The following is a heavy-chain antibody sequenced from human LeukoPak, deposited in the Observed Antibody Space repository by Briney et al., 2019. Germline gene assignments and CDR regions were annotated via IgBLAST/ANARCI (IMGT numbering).Heavy chain of an antibody. Sequence: ASVKVSCKASGGTFSSYAISWVRQAPGQGLEWMGRIIPILGIANYAQKFQGRVTITADKSTSTAYMELSSLRSEDTAVYYCAASIQLPYWYFDLWGRGTLVTVSS. J-gene: IGHJ2*01. V-gene: IGHV1-69*04. CDR2: IIPILGIA. D-gene: IGHD2-2*01. CDR3: AASIQLPYWYFDL. CDR1: GGTFSSYA.